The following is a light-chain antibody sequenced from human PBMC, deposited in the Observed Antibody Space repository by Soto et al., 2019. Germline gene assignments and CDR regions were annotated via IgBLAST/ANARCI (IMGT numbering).Light chain of an antibody. CDR1: NSDVGSYNR. CDR3: NSYTTSETYV. Sequence: QSVLTQPASVSGSPGQSITISCTGTNSDVGSYNRVSWYQQPPGTAPELIIYDVNNRPSGVSYRFSGSKSGNTASLTISGLQAEDEADYYCNSYTTSETYVFGTGTKVTV. J-gene: IGLJ1*01. CDR2: DVN. V-gene: IGLV2-14*01.